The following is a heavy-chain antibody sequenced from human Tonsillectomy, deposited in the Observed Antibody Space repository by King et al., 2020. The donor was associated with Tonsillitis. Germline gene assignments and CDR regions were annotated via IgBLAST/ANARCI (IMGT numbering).Heavy chain of an antibody. D-gene: IGHD6-6*01. J-gene: IGHJ4*02. CDR1: GGTFSSDA. Sequence: QLVQSGAEVKKPGSSVKVSCKASGGTFSSDALSWGRQAPGQGLEWMCGVIPSSGTAKDAQKFQGRVQITADESTRTVYMELSSLRSEDTAVYYCARELLRSSSYYFDYWGQGTLVTVSS. V-gene: IGHV1-69*12. CDR3: ARELLRSSSYYFDY. CDR2: VIPSSGTA.